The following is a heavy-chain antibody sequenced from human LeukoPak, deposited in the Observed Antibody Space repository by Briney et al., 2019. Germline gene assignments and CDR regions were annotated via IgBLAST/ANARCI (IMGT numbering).Heavy chain of an antibody. CDR3: ARERDYDTYFDY. Sequence: PGGSLRLSCAASGFTFDDYAMRWVRQAPGKGLEWVSVRQPGNVSYYADSVKGRFTTSADSSKNSLYLQMNNLRSEGTALYYCARERDYDTYFDYWGQGTLVTVSS. V-gene: IGHV3-53*01. CDR2: RQPGNVS. J-gene: IGHJ4*02. CDR1: GFTFDDYA. D-gene: IGHD3-22*01.